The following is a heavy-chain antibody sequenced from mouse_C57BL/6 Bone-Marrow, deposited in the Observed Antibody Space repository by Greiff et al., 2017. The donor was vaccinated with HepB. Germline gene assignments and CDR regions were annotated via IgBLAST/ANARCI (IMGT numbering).Heavy chain of an antibody. V-gene: IGHV1-81*01. CDR3: ARDYYYGSSYVWFAY. D-gene: IGHD1-1*01. Sequence: VKLQESGAELARPGASVKLSCKASGYTFTSYGISWVKQRTGQGLEWIGEIYPRSGNTYYNEKFKGKATLTADKSSSPAYMELRSLTSEDSAVYFCARDYYYGSSYVWFAYWGQGTLVTVSA. CDR2: IYPRSGNT. J-gene: IGHJ3*01. CDR1: GYTFTSYG.